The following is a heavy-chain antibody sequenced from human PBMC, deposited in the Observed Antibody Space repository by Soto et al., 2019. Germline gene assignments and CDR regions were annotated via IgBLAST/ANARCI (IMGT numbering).Heavy chain of an antibody. CDR2: IYYSGST. CDR1: GGSISSSSYY. CDR3: ARHSRGHHVREIDY. V-gene: IGHV4-39*01. J-gene: IGHJ4*02. Sequence: PSETLSLPCTVSGGSISSSSYYWGWIRQPPGKGLEWIGSIYYSGSTYYNPSLKSRVTISVDTSKNQFSLKLSSVTAADTAVYYCARHSRGHHVREIDYWGQGTLVTVSS. D-gene: IGHD3-10*02.